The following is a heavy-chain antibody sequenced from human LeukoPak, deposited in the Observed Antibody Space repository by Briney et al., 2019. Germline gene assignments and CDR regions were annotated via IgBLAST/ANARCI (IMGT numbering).Heavy chain of an antibody. CDR1: GGTFSSYA. Sequence: SVKVSCKASGGTFSSYAISWVRQAPGQGLEWMGGIIPIFGTANYAQKFQGRVTITADKSTSTAYMELSSLRSEDTAVYYCARSPRSTAVAGNWFDPWGQGTLVTVSS. V-gene: IGHV1-69*06. CDR3: ARSPRSTAVAGNWFDP. D-gene: IGHD6-19*01. CDR2: IIPIFGTA. J-gene: IGHJ5*02.